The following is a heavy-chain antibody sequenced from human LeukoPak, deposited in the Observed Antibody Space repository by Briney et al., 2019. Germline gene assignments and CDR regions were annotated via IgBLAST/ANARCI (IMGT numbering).Heavy chain of an antibody. J-gene: IGHJ4*02. V-gene: IGHV3-23*01. CDR1: GFTFSSYA. Sequence: GGSLRLSCAASGFTFSSYAMSWVRQAPGKGLEWVSAISGSGGSTYYADSVKGRFTISRDNSKNTLYLQMNSLRADDTAVHYCARGGAYCSGGSCRADDYWGQGTLVTVSS. CDR3: ARGGAYCSGGSCRADDY. D-gene: IGHD2-15*01. CDR2: ISGSGGST.